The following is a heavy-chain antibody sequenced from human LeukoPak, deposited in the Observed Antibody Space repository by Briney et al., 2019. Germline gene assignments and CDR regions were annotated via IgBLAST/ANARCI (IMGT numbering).Heavy chain of an antibody. D-gene: IGHD2-15*01. J-gene: IGHJ3*02. Sequence: GASVKVSCMASGGTFSSYAIGWVRQAPGQGLEWMGGIIPIFGTANYAQKFQGRVTITTDESTSTAYMELSSLRSEDTAVYYCARSLIPDIVVVVGGNSYGAFDIWGQGTMVTVSS. CDR1: GGTFSSYA. CDR2: IIPIFGTA. V-gene: IGHV1-69*05. CDR3: ARSLIPDIVVVVGGNSYGAFDI.